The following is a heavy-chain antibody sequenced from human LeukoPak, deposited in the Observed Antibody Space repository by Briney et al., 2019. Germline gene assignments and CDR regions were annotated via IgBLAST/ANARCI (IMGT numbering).Heavy chain of an antibody. J-gene: IGHJ4*02. CDR3: ARHDDNGWYFFDI. D-gene: IGHD6-19*01. Sequence: SETLSLTCTVSGGSIGSYHWSWVRQPPGKGLEWIGYIFDSGSPSYKPALKSRVTISLDTSKNQFSLRLGSATAADTAVYYCARHDDNGWYFFDIRGQGTLVTVSS. CDR2: IFDSGSP. CDR1: GGSIGSYH. V-gene: IGHV4-59*08.